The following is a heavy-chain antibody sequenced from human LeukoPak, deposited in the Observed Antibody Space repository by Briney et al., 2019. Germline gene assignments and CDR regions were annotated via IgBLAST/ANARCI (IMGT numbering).Heavy chain of an antibody. CDR2: IYPGDSDT. J-gene: IGHJ3*02. CDR3: ARGRYGDSGPESWAFDI. V-gene: IGHV5-51*01. Sequence: GESLKISCKGSGYSFTSYWIGWVRQMPGKGLEWIGIIYPGDSDTRYSPSFQGQVTISADKSISTAYLQWSSLKASDTAMYYCARGRYGDSGPESWAFDIWGQGTMVTVSS. D-gene: IGHD4-17*01. CDR1: GYSFTSYW.